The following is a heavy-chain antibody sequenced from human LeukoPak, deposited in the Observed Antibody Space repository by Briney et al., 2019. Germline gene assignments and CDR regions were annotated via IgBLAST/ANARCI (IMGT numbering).Heavy chain of an antibody. J-gene: IGHJ5*02. CDR2: ISGSGGST. Sequence: GGSLRLSCAASGFTFSSYAMSWVRQAPGKGLEWVSAISGSGGSTYYADSVKGRFTISRDNSKNTLYLQMNSLRAEDTAVYYCAKEIGYCSSTSCYRQDPWGQGTLVTVSS. CDR3: AKEIGYCSSTSCYRQDP. V-gene: IGHV3-23*01. D-gene: IGHD2-2*01. CDR1: GFTFSSYA.